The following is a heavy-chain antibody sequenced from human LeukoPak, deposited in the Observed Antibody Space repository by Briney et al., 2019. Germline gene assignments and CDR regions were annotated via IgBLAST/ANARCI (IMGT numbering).Heavy chain of an antibody. CDR1: GSTFSSYS. V-gene: IGHV3-21*01. J-gene: IGHJ4*02. CDR3: ARGFFDYVWGSYRSISFDY. Sequence: KTGGSLRLSCAASGSTFSSYSMNWVRQAPGKGLEWVSSISSSSSYIYYADSVKGRFTISRDNAKNSLYLQMNSLRAEDTAVYYCARGFFDYVWGSYRSISFDYWGQGTLVTVSS. D-gene: IGHD3-16*02. CDR2: ISSSSSYI.